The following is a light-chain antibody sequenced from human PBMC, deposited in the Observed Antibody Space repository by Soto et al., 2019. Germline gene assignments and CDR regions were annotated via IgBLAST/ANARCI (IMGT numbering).Light chain of an antibody. Sequence: QSALTQPASVSGSPGQSITISCTGTSSDVGGYHYVSWYQQHPGKAPKLMIYEVSNRPSGVSNRFSGSKSGNTASLTISGLQAEDEADYCCSSYTSSSTRVFGGGTKLTVL. J-gene: IGLJ3*02. V-gene: IGLV2-14*01. CDR2: EVS. CDR1: SSDVGGYHY. CDR3: SSYTSSSTRV.